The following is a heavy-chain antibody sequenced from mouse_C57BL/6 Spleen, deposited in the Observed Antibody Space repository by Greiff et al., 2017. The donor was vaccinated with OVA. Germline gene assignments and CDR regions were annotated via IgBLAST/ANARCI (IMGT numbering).Heavy chain of an antibody. CDR2: INPNNGGT. CDR1: GYTFTDYN. D-gene: IGHD2-4*01. V-gene: IGHV1-18*01. Sequence: EVQLQQSGPELVKPGASVKIPCKASGYTFTDYNMDWVKQSHGKSLEWIGDINPNNGGTIYNQKFKGKATLTVDKSSSTAYMALRSLTSEDTAVYYCARRHYDYGLYYFDYWGQGTTLTVSS. J-gene: IGHJ2*01. CDR3: ARRHYDYGLYYFDY.